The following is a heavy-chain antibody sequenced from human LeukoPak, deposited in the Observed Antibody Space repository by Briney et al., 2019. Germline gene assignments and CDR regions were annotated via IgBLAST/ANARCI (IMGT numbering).Heavy chain of an antibody. CDR2: IYDSGST. J-gene: IGHJ5*02. CDR3: ARHYGP. V-gene: IGHV4-39*01. D-gene: IGHD3-10*01. Sequence: AWVRQAPGKGLEWIGSIYDSGSTYYNPSLKSRVTISVDTSKNQFSLKLNSVTAADTAVYYCARHYGPWGQGTLVTVSS.